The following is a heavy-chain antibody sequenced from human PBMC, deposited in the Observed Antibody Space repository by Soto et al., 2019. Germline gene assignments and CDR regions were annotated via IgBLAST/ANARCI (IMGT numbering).Heavy chain of an antibody. J-gene: IGHJ4*02. V-gene: IGHV3-21*06. CDR2: ISSTTTYI. Sequence: EVQLVESGGGLVKPGGSLRLSCAASGLTFTRYSMNWVRQAPGKRLEWDSSISSTTTYIYYGDSMKGPFTISRDNAKNSLYLEINSLRAEDTAVYYCPSESEYLTSNFDYGGQGTLVTVSS. CDR1: GLTFTRYS. D-gene: IGHD2-2*01. CDR3: PSESEYLTSNFDY.